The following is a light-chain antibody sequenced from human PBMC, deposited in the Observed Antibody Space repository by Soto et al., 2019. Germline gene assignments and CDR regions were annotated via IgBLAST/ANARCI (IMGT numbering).Light chain of an antibody. J-gene: IGLJ1*01. V-gene: IGLV2-8*01. Sequence: QSVLTQPPSASGSPGQSVTISCTGTRSDVGGYNYVSWYQQHPGKAPKLMIYEVNQRPSGVPDRFSGSKSGNTASLTVSGLQAEYEADYYCSSYAGSNNYVFGTGTKVTVL. CDR1: RSDVGGYNY. CDR2: EVN. CDR3: SSYAGSNNYV.